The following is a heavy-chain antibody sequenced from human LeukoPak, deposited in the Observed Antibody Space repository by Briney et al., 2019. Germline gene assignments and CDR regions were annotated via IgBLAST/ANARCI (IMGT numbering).Heavy chain of an antibody. CDR2: IYYSGST. CDR1: GGSISSGGYY. V-gene: IGHV4-31*03. D-gene: IGHD6-13*01. CDR3: ARDYVDSSSMDV. J-gene: IGHJ6*02. Sequence: SETLSLTCTVSGGSISSGGYYWSWIRQHPGKGLEWIGYIYYSGSTYYNPSLKSRVTISVDTSKNQFSLKLSSVTAADTAVYYCARDYVDSSSMDVWGQGTTVTVSS.